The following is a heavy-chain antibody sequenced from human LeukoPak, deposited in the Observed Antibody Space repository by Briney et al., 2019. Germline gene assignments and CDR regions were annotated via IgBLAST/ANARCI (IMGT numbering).Heavy chain of an antibody. CDR1: GFTFSSYW. CDR3: ARGRYYYGSGSYIF. Sequence: GGSLRLSCATSGFTFSSYWMHWVRQAPGKGLVWVSRINSDGSSTSYADSVKGRFTISRDHAKNTLYLQMNSLRAEDTAVYYCARGRYYYGSGSYIFWGQGTLVTVSS. J-gene: IGHJ4*02. D-gene: IGHD3-10*01. V-gene: IGHV3-74*01. CDR2: INSDGSST.